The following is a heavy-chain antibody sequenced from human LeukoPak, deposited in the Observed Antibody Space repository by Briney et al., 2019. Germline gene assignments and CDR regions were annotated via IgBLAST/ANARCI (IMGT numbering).Heavy chain of an antibody. CDR2: IKQDGSEK. V-gene: IGHV3-7*03. J-gene: IGHJ4*02. CDR3: ARGNSGSYYRYYFDY. D-gene: IGHD1-26*01. CDR1: GFTFSSHW. Sequence: GGSLRLSCAASGFTFSSHWMSWVRQAPGKGLEWVANIKQDGSEKYYVDSVKGRFTISRDNAKNSLYLQMNSLRAEDTAVYYCARGNSGSYYRYYFDYWGQGTLVTVSS.